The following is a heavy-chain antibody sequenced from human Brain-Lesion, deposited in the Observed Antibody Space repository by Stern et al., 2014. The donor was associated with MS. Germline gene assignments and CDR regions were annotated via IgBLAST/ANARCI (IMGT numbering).Heavy chain of an antibody. D-gene: IGHD1-14*01. Sequence: VQLMQSGGDLVQPGRSLRLSCAAFGFTFGGYAMHWVRQAPGKGLEWVAGISWNSGTIGYADSVKGRFTTSRDNAYSSLYLQMNSLRPEDTALYYCARDITGSSAYFAYWGQGTLVTVSS. V-gene: IGHV3-9*01. CDR2: ISWNSGTI. CDR3: ARDITGSSAYFAY. CDR1: GFTFGGYA. J-gene: IGHJ4*02.